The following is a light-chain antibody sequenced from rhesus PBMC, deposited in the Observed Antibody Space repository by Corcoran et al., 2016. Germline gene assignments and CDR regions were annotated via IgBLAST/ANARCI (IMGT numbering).Light chain of an antibody. CDR3: LQHNTCPFT. Sequence: DIQMTQSPSSLSASVGDTVTITRRASQDVRSYLSGFQQKQGKDPKLLIYDASSLENGVPSRFTGSGSGTDFTLTISSLQTEDFATYYCLQHNTCPFTFGPGTTLDIK. CDR2: DAS. J-gene: IGKJ3*01. V-gene: IGKV1-28*02. CDR1: QDVRSY.